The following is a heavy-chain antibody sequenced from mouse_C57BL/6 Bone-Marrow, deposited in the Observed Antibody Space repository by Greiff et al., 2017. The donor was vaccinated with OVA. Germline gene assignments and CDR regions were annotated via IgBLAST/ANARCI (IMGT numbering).Heavy chain of an antibody. J-gene: IGHJ4*01. CDR1: GYTFTDYE. D-gene: IGHD1-1*01. CDR3: TRRGHYYGSSYDYAMDY. Sequence: LVESGAELVRPGASVTLSCKASGYTFTDYEMHWVKQTPVNGLEWIGAIDPETGGTAYNQKFKGKAILTADKSSSTAYMELRSLTSEDSAVYYCTRRGHYYGSSYDYAMDYWGQGTSVTVSS. CDR2: IDPETGGT. V-gene: IGHV1-15*01.